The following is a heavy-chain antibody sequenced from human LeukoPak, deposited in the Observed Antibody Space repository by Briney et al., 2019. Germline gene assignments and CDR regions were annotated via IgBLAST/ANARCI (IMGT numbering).Heavy chain of an antibody. CDR1: GFTFSSYS. Sequence: GGSLRLSCAASGFTFSSYSMNWVRQAPGKGLEWVSSISSSSSYIYYADSVKGRFTISRDNAKNSLYLQMNSLRAEDTAVYYCTRDPQLKVVYYYYGMDVWGQRTTVAVSS. J-gene: IGHJ6*02. V-gene: IGHV3-21*01. D-gene: IGHD1-1*01. CDR3: TRDPQLKVVYYYYGMDV. CDR2: ISSSSSYI.